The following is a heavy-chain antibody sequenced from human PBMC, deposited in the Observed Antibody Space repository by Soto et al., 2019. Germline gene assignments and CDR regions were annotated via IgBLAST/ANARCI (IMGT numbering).Heavy chain of an antibody. Sequence: QVQLVQSGPEVKKPGASVKVSCKASGYTFSNYGISWVRQAPGQGLEWMGWISGYNGNTAYARNLQDRVTMTIDAPTTTAYMELRSLRSNATAVYYCARDEGIRGLEFRGLGTLFTVSS. CDR3: ARDEGIRGLEF. CDR2: ISGYNGNT. CDR1: GYTFSNYG. V-gene: IGHV1-18*04. J-gene: IGHJ4*02. D-gene: IGHD3-10*01.